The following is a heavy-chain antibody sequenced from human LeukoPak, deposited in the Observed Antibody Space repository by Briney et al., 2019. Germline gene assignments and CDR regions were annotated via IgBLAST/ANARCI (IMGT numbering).Heavy chain of an antibody. V-gene: IGHV3-23*01. J-gene: IGHJ4*02. CDR2: ISGSGGST. Sequence: GGTLTLSCAASGFTFSSYGMRWVRQAPGKGLEWVSAISGSGGSTYYADSVKGRFTISRDNSKNTLYLKMNSLRAEDTAVYYCAKDPRLKVTWYFYNSGQRTLVTVSS. D-gene: IGHD2-21*02. CDR3: AKDPRLKVTWYFYN. CDR1: GFTFSSYG.